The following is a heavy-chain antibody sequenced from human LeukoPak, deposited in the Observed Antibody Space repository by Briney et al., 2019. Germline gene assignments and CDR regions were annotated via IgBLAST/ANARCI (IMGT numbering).Heavy chain of an antibody. Sequence: KTSETLSLTCTVSGGSISSYYWSWIRQPPGKGLEWIGYIYYSGSTNYNPSLKSRVTISVDTSKNQFSLKLSSVTAADTAVYYCARDRRDFDWGLDFDYWGQGTLVTVSS. CDR3: ARDRRDFDWGLDFDY. CDR2: IYYSGST. V-gene: IGHV4-59*01. J-gene: IGHJ4*02. D-gene: IGHD3-9*01. CDR1: GGSISSYY.